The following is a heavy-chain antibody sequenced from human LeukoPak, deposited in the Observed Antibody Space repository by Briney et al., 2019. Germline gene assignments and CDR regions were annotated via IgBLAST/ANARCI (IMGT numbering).Heavy chain of an antibody. Sequence: PGGSLRLSCAASGFTFSSYWMSWVRQAPGKGLECVANINQDGSEKYHVDSVKGRFTISRDNAKNSLYLQMNSLRAEDTALFFCARAFSSSGNYYYMDVWGKGTTVTVSS. J-gene: IGHJ6*03. CDR3: ARAFSSSGNYYYMDV. D-gene: IGHD3-10*01. CDR2: INQDGSEK. CDR1: GFTFSSYW. V-gene: IGHV3-7*01.